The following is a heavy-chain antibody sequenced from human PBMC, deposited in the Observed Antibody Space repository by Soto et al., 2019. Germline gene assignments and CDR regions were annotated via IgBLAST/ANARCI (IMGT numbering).Heavy chain of an antibody. D-gene: IGHD2-8*01. V-gene: IGHV3-23*01. CDR1: GFTFSNSA. J-gene: IGHJ4*02. Sequence: EVQLLESGGGLVQPGGSLRLSCAASGFTFSNSAMNWVRQAPGKGLEWVSAISGSGGSTTYADSVKGRFTISRDNSKNTLYLQLNSPSAEDTAVYYCAKVEVERLYCTDGVCQYYFDFWGQGTLVTVSS. CDR3: AKVEVERLYCTDGVCQYYFDF. CDR2: ISGSGGST.